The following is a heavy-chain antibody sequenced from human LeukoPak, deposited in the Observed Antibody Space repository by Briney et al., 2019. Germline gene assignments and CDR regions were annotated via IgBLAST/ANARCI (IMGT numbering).Heavy chain of an antibody. Sequence: GGSLRLSCAASGFTFSSYDMHWVRQATGRGLEWVSAIGTAGDTYYPGSVKGRFTISRENAKNSLYLQMNSLRAGDTAVYYCARDGYCSSTSCYYFDYWGQGTLVTVSS. CDR3: ARDGYCSSTSCYYFDY. D-gene: IGHD2-2*01. V-gene: IGHV3-13*01. CDR1: GFTFSSYD. J-gene: IGHJ4*02. CDR2: IGTAGDT.